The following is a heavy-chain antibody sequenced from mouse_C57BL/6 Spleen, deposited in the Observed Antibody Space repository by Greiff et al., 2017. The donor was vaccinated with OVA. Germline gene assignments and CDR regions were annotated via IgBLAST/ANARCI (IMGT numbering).Heavy chain of an antibody. CDR3: TREFYFDY. J-gene: IGHJ2*01. Sequence: VQLQQSGAELVRPGASVTLSCKASGYTFTDYEMHWVKQTPVHGLEWIGAIDPETGGTAYNQKFKGKAILTAEKSSSTAYMELRSLTSEDSAVYYCTREFYFDYWGQGTTLTVSS. CDR2: IDPETGGT. V-gene: IGHV1-15*01. D-gene: IGHD1-1*01. CDR1: GYTFTDYE.